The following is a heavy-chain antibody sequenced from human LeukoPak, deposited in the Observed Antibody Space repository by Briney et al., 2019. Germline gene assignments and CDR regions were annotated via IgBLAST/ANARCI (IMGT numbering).Heavy chain of an antibody. CDR3: ARTWGSSPYYFDY. Sequence: PSQTLSLSCTVSGGSISGGGYYWGCIRQHPGKGREWIVYIYYSATTYSYPSRKGRVSISVSTTKNQISLKMSSVTAADAAVYYCARTWGSSPYYFDYWGQGTLVTVSS. V-gene: IGHV4-31*03. J-gene: IGHJ4*02. CDR1: GGSISGGGYY. D-gene: IGHD3-16*01. CDR2: IYYSATT.